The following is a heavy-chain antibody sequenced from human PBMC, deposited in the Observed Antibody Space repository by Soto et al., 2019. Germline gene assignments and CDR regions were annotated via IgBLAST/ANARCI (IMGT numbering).Heavy chain of an antibody. V-gene: IGHV3-30*18. CDR1: GFTFSSYG. J-gene: IGHJ1*01. CDR3: AKGQVTVVTPGYFQH. Sequence: QVQLVESGGGVVQPGRSLRLSCAASGFTFSSYGMHWVHQAPDKGLEWVAIISYDGSNKYYADSVKGRFTISRDNSKNTLYLQMNSLRAEDTALYYCAKGQVTVVTPGYFQHWGQGTLVTVSS. D-gene: IGHD2-21*02. CDR2: ISYDGSNK.